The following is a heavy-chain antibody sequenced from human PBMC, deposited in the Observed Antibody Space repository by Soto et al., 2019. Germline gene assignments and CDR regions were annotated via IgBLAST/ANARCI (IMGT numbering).Heavy chain of an antibody. V-gene: IGHV1-8*01. J-gene: IGHJ4*02. Sequence: QVQLVQSGAEVKKPGASVKVSCKASGYTFTSYDINWVRQATGQGLEWMGWMNPNSGNTGYAQKFERRVTRTGNTSISTAYMELSSLRSEDTAVDYCARTLYGDNVDYWGQGTLVTVSS. CDR3: ARTLYGDNVDY. CDR1: GYTFTSYD. CDR2: MNPNSGNT. D-gene: IGHD4-17*01.